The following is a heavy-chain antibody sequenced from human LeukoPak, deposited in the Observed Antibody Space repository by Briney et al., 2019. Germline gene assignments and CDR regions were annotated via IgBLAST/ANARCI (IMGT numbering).Heavy chain of an antibody. CDR2: IDGSSATI. J-gene: IGHJ4*02. V-gene: IGHV3-48*04. CDR1: GSTFNKYS. D-gene: IGHD5-24*01. CDR3: ATYGRDGYKGFY. Sequence: GGSLRLSCAASGSTFNKYSMSWVRQAPGKGLEWITYIDGSSATIYYADSVKGRFTTSRDNAKNSVYLHMNSLRAEDTAVYYCATYGRDGYKGFYWGQGTLVTVSS.